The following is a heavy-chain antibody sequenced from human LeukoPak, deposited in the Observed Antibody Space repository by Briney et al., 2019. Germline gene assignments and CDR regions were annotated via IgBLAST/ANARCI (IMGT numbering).Heavy chain of an antibody. D-gene: IGHD5-12*01. CDR1: GFTFSNFA. J-gene: IGHJ3*02. Sequence: GGSLRLSCSASGFTFSNFAMGCVRQAPVRGLEWVASISGSAAVTSYADSLKGRFTISRDNSKNTLYLQMNSQRDEDTALYYCGKYLQPSGYPYALDTWGQGTMVTVSS. CDR3: GKYLQPSGYPYALDT. V-gene: IGHV3-23*01. CDR2: ISGSAAVT.